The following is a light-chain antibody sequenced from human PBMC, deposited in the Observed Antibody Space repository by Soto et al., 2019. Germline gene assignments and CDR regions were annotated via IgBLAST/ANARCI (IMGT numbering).Light chain of an antibody. V-gene: IGKV1-5*03. Sequence: DIQMTQSPSTLSASVGDRVTITCRASQSISIWLAWYQQKPGKAPKILIYKASSLESGVPSRFSGSGSGTEFTLTIGGLQPDDFATYYCQHYNAFPWPFGQGTKVDIK. CDR1: QSISIW. J-gene: IGKJ1*01. CDR3: QHYNAFPWP. CDR2: KAS.